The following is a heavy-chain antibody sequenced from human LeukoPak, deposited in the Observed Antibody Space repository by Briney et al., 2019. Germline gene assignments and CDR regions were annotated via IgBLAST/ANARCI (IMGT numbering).Heavy chain of an antibody. Sequence: SETLSLTCTVSSGSISTFYWSWVRRPPGKGLEWIGYVYYTGSTNYNASLKSRVTISVDTSKNQFSLKLSSATAADTAVYFCARQCSSSTCPLDYWGRGTLVTVSS. V-gene: IGHV4-59*08. CDR1: SGSISTFY. CDR3: ARQCSSSTCPLDY. J-gene: IGHJ4*02. CDR2: VYYTGST. D-gene: IGHD2-2*01.